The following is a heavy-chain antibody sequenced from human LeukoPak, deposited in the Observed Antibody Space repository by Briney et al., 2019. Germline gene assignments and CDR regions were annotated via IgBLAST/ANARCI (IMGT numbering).Heavy chain of an antibody. V-gene: IGHV4-39*01. CDR1: GGSISSSSYY. J-gene: IGHJ5*02. Sequence: PSETLSLTCTVSGGSISSSSYYWGWVRQPPGKGLEWIGSTYYSGSIYYNPSLKSRVTISVDTSKNQFSLKLSSVTAADTAVYYCARGIVVAPFDPWGQGTLVTVSS. D-gene: IGHD3-22*01. CDR3: ARGIVVAPFDP. CDR2: TYYSGSI.